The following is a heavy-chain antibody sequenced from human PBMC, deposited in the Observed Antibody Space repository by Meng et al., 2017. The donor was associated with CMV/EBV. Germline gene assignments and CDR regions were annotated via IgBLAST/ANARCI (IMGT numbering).Heavy chain of an antibody. Sequence: ASVKVSCKVSGYTLTELSRPWVRQAPGKGLEWMGGFDPEDGETIYAQKFQGRVTMTEDTSTDTAYMELSSLRSEDTAVYYCATAAGSRAPGGAFDIWGQGTMVTVSS. J-gene: IGHJ3*02. D-gene: IGHD2-2*01. V-gene: IGHV1-24*01. CDR2: FDPEDGET. CDR1: GYTLTELS. CDR3: ATAAGSRAPGGAFDI.